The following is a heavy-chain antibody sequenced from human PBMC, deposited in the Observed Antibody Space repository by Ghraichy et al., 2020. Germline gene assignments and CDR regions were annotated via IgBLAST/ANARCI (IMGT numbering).Heavy chain of an antibody. Sequence: GESLNISCKGSGYTFTNYWVVWVRQMPGKGLEWMGNIYPGDSDTRYSPSFQGQVTISADKSISTAYLQWSSLKTSDTAMYYCAVGDQQSIVAATKGGCHPYFDYWGQGTLVTVSS. CDR1: GYTFTNYW. V-gene: IGHV5-51*01. CDR2: IYPGDSDT. J-gene: IGHJ4*02. CDR3: AVGDQQSIVAATKGGCHPYFDY. D-gene: IGHD2-15*01.